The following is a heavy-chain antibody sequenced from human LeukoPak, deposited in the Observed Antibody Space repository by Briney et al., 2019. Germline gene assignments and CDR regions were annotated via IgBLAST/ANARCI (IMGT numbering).Heavy chain of an antibody. CDR1: GFTFSSLW. CDR3: TKDRQGPNQYHMDV. J-gene: IGHJ6*03. V-gene: IGHV3-7*01. Sequence: GGSLRLSCAASGFTFSSLWMSWVRQAPERGPEWVANINQDGGTTYYVASVKGRFTISRDNAKNSLSLQMSSLRAEDTAVYYCTKDRQGPNQYHMDVWGKGTTVTVSS. CDR2: INQDGGTT.